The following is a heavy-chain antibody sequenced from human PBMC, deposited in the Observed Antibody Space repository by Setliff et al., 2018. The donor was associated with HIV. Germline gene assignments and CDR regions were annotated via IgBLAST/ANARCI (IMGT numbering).Heavy chain of an antibody. CDR1: GGSFSDYY. D-gene: IGHD6-13*01. V-gene: IGHV4-34*01. J-gene: IGHJ4*02. CDR2: INHSGST. CDR3: ASLYSSSWYWAYYFDY. Sequence: PSETLSLTCAVYGGSFSDYYWNWIRQPPGKGLEWIGEINHSGSTYYNPSLKSRVTISVDTSKNQFSLKLSSVTAADTAVYYCASLYSSSWYWAYYFDYWGQGTLVTVSS.